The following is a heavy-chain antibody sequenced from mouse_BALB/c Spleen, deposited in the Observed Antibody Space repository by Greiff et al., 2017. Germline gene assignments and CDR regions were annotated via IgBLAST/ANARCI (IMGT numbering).Heavy chain of an antibody. CDR1: GFAFSSYA. CDR3: ARHGIYYGSSPYWYFDV. CDR2: LSSGGGST. Sequence: EVQRVESGGGLVKPGGSLKLSCEASGFAFSSYAMSWVRQTPEKRLEWVAYLSSGGGSTYYPDTVKGRFTISRDNAKNTLYLQMSSLKSEDTAMYYCARHGIYYGSSPYWYFDVWGAGTTVTVSS. V-gene: IGHV5-12-1*01. J-gene: IGHJ1*01. D-gene: IGHD1-1*01.